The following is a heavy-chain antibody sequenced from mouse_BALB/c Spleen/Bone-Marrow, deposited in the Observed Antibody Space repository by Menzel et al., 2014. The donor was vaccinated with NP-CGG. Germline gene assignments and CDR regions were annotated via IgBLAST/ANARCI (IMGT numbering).Heavy chain of an antibody. CDR1: GFDSSGYW. CDR2: INPDSSTI. J-gene: IGHJ4*01. D-gene: IGHD1-1*01. Sequence: EVQLQQSGGGLVQPGGSLKLSCAASGFDSSGYWMSWVRQAPGKGLEWIGEINPDSSTIKYTPSLKDKFIISRDNAKNTLYLQMSKVRSEDTALYYCARLGYCGTMDYWGQGTSVTVSS. V-gene: IGHV4-1*02. CDR3: ARLGYCGTMDY.